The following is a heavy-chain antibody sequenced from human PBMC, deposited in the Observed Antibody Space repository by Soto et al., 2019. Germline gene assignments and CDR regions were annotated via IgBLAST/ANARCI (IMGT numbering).Heavy chain of an antibody. CDR3: TRKLGFFDY. D-gene: IGHD6-6*01. CDR1: GFTFNSYG. V-gene: IGHV3-23*01. CDR2: ISVSGSST. J-gene: IGHJ4*02. Sequence: EVQVLESGGGLVQPGGSLRLSCAASGFTFNSYGMSWVRQAPGKGLEWVSGISVSGSSTYYADSVKGRFTISRDNSKNTLYLQTKRLRAEDTAVYYCTRKLGFFDYWGKGTLVTVSS.